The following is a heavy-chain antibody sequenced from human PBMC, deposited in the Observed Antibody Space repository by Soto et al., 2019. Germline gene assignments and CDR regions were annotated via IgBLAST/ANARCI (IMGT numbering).Heavy chain of an antibody. D-gene: IGHD3-16*01. J-gene: IGHJ3*02. CDR1: GYTFTSYA. Sequence: QVQLVQSGAEEKKPGASVKVSCKASGYTFTSYAMHWVRQAPGQRLEWMGWINAGNGNTKYSQKFQGRVTITKDTYASTDYMELSSLRSEDTAVYYCARSDYGNAFDIWGQGTMVTVSS. V-gene: IGHV1-3*05. CDR2: INAGNGNT. CDR3: ARSDYGNAFDI.